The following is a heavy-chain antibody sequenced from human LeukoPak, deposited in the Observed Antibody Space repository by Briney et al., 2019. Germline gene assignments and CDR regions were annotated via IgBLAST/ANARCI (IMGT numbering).Heavy chain of an antibody. V-gene: IGHV4-34*01. J-gene: IGHJ4*02. CDR3: ARGRYYYGSGSYFDY. CDR1: GGSFSGYY. CDR2: INHSGST. D-gene: IGHD3-10*01. Sequence: SETLSLTCAVYGGSFSGYYWSWIRQPPGKGLEWIGEINHSGSTNYNPSLKSRGTISVDTSKNQFSLKLSFVTAADTAVYYCARGRYYYGSGSYFDYWGQGTLVTVSS.